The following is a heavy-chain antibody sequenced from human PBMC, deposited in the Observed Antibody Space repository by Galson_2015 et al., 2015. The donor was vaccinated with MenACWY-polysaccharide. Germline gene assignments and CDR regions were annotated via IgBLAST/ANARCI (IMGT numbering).Heavy chain of an antibody. Sequence: LRLSCAASGFTFSSYGMHWVRQAPGKGLEWVAVISYDGSNKYYADSVKGRFTISRDNSKNTLYLQMNSLRAEDTAVYYCAKTGYSSGWYSDYWGQGTLVTVSS. CDR2: ISYDGSNK. D-gene: IGHD6-19*01. V-gene: IGHV3-30*18. CDR3: AKTGYSSGWYSDY. J-gene: IGHJ4*02. CDR1: GFTFSSYG.